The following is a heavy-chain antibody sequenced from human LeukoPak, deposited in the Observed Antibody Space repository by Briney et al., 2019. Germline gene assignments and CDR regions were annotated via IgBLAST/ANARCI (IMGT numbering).Heavy chain of an antibody. V-gene: IGHV3-30-3*01. J-gene: IGHJ4*02. CDR2: ISNDENNK. D-gene: IGHD4-23*01. Sequence: SLRLSCAASGVTFTRYDMHWVRQAPDKGLEWVAVISNDENNKDYGNSVKGRFTIARDNSKNTLFLQMNSLRVEDTAVYYCVLGHYGGLFDNWGQGALVIVSS. CDR1: GVTFTRYD. CDR3: VLGHYGGLFDN.